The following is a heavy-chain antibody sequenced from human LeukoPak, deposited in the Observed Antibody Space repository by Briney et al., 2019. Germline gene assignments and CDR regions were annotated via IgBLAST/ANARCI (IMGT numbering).Heavy chain of an antibody. V-gene: IGHV3-49*04. D-gene: IGHD2-2*01. Sequence: GGSLRLSCAASGFIFTDYWMHWVRQAPGKGLEWVGFIRSKAYGGTTEYAASVKGRFTISRDDSKSIAYLQMNSLKTEDTAVYYCTRGLVVPAAHFFDYWGQGTLVTVSS. J-gene: IGHJ4*02. CDR3: TRGLVVPAAHFFDY. CDR2: IRSKAYGGTT. CDR1: GFIFTDYW.